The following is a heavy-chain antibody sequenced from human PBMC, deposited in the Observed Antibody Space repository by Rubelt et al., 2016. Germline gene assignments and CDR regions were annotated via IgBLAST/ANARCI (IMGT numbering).Heavy chain of an antibody. V-gene: IGHV4-59*01. J-gene: IGHJ5*02. D-gene: IGHD3-16*02. CDR2: IYYSGST. Sequence: QVQLQESGPGLVKPSETLSLTCTVSGGSISSYYWSWIRQPPGKGLEWIGYIYYSGSTNYNPSLKGGVTISGDTAKSPFSRKLSSVTAADTAVYYCAGYVWGSYRYPWFDPWGQGTLVTVSS. CDR1: GGSISSYY. CDR3: AGYVWGSYRYPWFDP.